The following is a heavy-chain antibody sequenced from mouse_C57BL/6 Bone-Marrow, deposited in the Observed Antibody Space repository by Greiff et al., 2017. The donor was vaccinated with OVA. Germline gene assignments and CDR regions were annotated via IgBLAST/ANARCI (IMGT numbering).Heavy chain of an antibody. Sequence: GASVKLSCKASGYTFTDYYINWVKQRPGQGLEWIARIYPGSGNTYYNEKFKGKATLTAEKSSSTAYMQLSSLTSEDSAVYFCARGTTVVPYWGKGTTLTVSS. CDR1: GYTFTDYY. V-gene: IGHV1-76*01. D-gene: IGHD1-1*01. CDR2: IYPGSGNT. J-gene: IGHJ2*01. CDR3: ARGTTVVPY.